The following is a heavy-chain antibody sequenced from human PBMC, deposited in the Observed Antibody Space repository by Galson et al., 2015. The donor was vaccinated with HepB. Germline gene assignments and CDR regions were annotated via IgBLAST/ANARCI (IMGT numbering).Heavy chain of an antibody. CDR3: ARIGGSGVLSSLAY. CDR2: IIPSGNSA. CDR1: GYTFTAYY. Sequence: SVKVSCKVSGYTFTAYYIHWVRQAPGQRLEWMGTIIPSGNSATYAQRFQGRVTLTRDTSTTTVYMEFSRLRSEDTAVYYCARIGGSGVLSSLAYWGQGTLVAVSS. J-gene: IGHJ4*02. V-gene: IGHV1-46*01. D-gene: IGHD3-16*01.